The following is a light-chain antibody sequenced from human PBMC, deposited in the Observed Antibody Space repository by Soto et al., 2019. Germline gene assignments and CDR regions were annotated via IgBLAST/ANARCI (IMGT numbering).Light chain of an antibody. CDR2: ANT. Sequence: QAVVTQPPSVSGAPGQTVTISCTGTSSNIGAGFDVHWYQQLPGAAPKLLIYANTDRPSGVPARFSGSKSVTSASLAITGLQPEDEADYFCLSYDTSLRGVFGGGTKLTVL. CDR3: LSYDTSLRGV. CDR1: SSNIGAGFD. V-gene: IGLV1-40*01. J-gene: IGLJ2*01.